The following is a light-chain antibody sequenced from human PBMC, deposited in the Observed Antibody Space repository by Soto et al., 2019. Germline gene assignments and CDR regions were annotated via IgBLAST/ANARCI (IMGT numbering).Light chain of an antibody. CDR3: QVWDYSTVL. J-gene: IGLJ2*01. CDR2: RDY. CDR1: NIGNKN. V-gene: IGLV3-9*01. Sequence: SYELNQPLSVSVALGQTATITCGGKNIGNKNVHWYQQKPGQAPVLVIYRDYNRPSGIPERFSGSNSGNTATLTISRAQAGDEADFYCQVWDYSTVLFGGGTKLTVL.